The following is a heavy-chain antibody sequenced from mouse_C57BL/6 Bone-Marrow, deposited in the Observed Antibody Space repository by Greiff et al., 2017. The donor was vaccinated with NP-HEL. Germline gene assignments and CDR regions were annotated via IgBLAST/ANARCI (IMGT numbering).Heavy chain of an antibody. D-gene: IGHD1-1*01. CDR2: IYPGDGDT. Sequence: QVQLKESGAELVKPGASVKISCKASGYAFSSYWMNWVQERPGKGLEWIGQIYPGDGDTKYNGTFKGKATLTADKSYSTAYMQVSSLTSEDSAVYFCERGDYGSSRFGYAMDYWGQGTSVTVSS. CDR1: GYAFSSYW. CDR3: ERGDYGSSRFGYAMDY. J-gene: IGHJ4*01. V-gene: IGHV1-80*01.